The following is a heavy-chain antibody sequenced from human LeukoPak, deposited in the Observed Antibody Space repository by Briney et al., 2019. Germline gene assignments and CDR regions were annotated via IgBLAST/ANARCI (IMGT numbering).Heavy chain of an antibody. CDR3: ARVNMITFGGVIGHFDY. CDR1: GYTFTSYG. D-gene: IGHD3-16*02. V-gene: IGHV1-18*01. J-gene: IGHJ4*01. CDR2: ISAYNGNT. Sequence: GASVKVSCKASGYTFTSYGISWVRQAPGQGLEWMGWISAYNGNTNYAQKLQGRVTMTTDTSTSTAYMELRSLRSDDTAVYYCARVNMITFGGVIGHFDYWGQGTLVTVSS.